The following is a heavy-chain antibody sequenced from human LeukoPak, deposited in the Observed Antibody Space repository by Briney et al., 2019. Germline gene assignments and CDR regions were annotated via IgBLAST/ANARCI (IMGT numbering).Heavy chain of an antibody. J-gene: IGHJ3*02. V-gene: IGHV4-38-2*02. CDR3: ARDSCSGGSCYLDI. D-gene: IGHD2-15*01. Sequence: PSETLSLTCTVSGYSISSGYYWGWIRQPPGKLLEWIGSIYHSGSTYYNPSLKSRVTISVDTSKNQFSLQLSSLTAADTAVYYCARDSCSGGSCYLDIWGQGTMVTVSS. CDR2: IYHSGST. CDR1: GYSISSGYY.